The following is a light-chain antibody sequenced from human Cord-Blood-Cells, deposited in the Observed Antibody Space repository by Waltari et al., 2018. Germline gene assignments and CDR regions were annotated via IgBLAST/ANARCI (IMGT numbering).Light chain of an antibody. Sequence: QSALTQPAPVSGSPGQSITISCPGTSSAVGSYNLVSWYQQHPGKAPKLMIYDVSKRRSGVANRFSGSKSGNTASLTISGLQAEDETYYYCCSYAGSSTYVFGTWTKVTVL. CDR1: SSAVGSYNL. V-gene: IGLV2-23*02. CDR3: CSYAGSSTYV. CDR2: DVS. J-gene: IGLJ1*01.